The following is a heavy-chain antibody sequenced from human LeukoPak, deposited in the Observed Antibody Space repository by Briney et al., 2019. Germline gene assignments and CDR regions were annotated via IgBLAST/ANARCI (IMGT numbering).Heavy chain of an antibody. Sequence: SETLSLTCTVSGGSISSHYWSWIRQPPGKGLEWIGYIYYSGSTNYNPSLKSRVTISVDTSKNQFSLKLSSVTAADTAVYYCARDTFSSGWSPSNGMDVWGQGTTVTVSS. J-gene: IGHJ6*02. V-gene: IGHV4-59*11. CDR1: GGSISSHY. D-gene: IGHD6-19*01. CDR2: IYYSGST. CDR3: ARDTFSSGWSPSNGMDV.